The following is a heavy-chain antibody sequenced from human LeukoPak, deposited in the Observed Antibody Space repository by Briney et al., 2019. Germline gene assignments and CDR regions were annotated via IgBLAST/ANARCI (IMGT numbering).Heavy chain of an antibody. CDR3: AGHHPRNTVDF. J-gene: IGHJ4*02. Sequence: PSETLSLTCTVSGGSISSYYWSWIRQPPGRGLEWIAYISDIGSINYNPSLKGRVTISLDTSKNQFSLKLSSVTAADTAVYYCAGHHPRNTVDFWGQGTLVTVSS. CDR2: ISDIGSI. CDR1: GGSISSYY. D-gene: IGHD2/OR15-2a*01. V-gene: IGHV4-59*08.